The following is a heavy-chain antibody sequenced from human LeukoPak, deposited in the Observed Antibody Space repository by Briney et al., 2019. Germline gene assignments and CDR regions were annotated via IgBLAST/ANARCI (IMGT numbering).Heavy chain of an antibody. CDR1: GFTFDDYA. CDR3: ARDRGGAYDFWSGYYTGYFDY. CDR2: INWNSGSI. D-gene: IGHD3-3*01. V-gene: IGHV3-9*01. J-gene: IGHJ4*02. Sequence: GRSLRLSCAASGFTFDDYAMHWVRQAPGKGLEWVSGINWNSGSIAYADSVKGRFTISRDNAKKSLYLQMNSLRAEDTAVYYCARDRGGAYDFWSGYYTGYFDYWGQGTLVPVSS.